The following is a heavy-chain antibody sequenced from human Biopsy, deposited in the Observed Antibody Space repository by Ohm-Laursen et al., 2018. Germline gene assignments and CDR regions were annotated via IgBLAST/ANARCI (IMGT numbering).Heavy chain of an antibody. J-gene: IGHJ4*02. V-gene: IGHV4-59*01. CDR2: FYYSGST. D-gene: IGHD3-3*01. Sequence: GTLSLTCNVSGDSISIYYWSWIRQPPGKGLEWIGNFYYSGSTNYNPSLKSRITMSLDRSKSQVSLRMNSVTAADTGVYYCARARIKTSGVLIPETYYFDSWGQGTLVTVSS. CDR1: GDSISIYY. CDR3: ARARIKTSGVLIPETYYFDS.